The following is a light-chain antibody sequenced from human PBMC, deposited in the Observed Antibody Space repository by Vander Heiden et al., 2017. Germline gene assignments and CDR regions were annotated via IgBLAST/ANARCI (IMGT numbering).Light chain of an antibody. CDR2: GNT. Sequence: QSFLTQPPSVSGAPGHRVTISCTGRSSNSGAGYDVHWYQQVQRTAPKLLIYGNTNRPSGVPDRFSGSKSGTSASLAITGLQAEDEADYYCQSYDSGLTGYVVFGGGTKLTVL. CDR3: QSYDSGLTGYVV. J-gene: IGLJ2*01. V-gene: IGLV1-40*01. CDR1: SSNSGAGYD.